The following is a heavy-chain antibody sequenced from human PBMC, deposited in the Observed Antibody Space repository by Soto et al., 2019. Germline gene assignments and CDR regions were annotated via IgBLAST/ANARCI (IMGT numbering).Heavy chain of an antibody. Sequence: ASVKVSCKASGYTFTSYDINWVRQATGQGLEWMGWMNPNSGNTGNAQKFQGRVTMTRNTSISTAYMELSSLRSEDTAVYYCARGVMGYYYDSSGYYDYWGQGTLVTVSS. CDR1: GYTFTSYD. J-gene: IGHJ4*02. V-gene: IGHV1-8*01. CDR3: ARGVMGYYYDSSGYYDY. CDR2: MNPNSGNT. D-gene: IGHD3-22*01.